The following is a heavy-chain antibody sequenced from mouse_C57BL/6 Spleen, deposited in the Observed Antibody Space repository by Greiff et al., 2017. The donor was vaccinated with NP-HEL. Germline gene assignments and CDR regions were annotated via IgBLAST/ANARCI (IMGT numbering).Heavy chain of an antibody. CDR1: GYTFTDYY. CDR2: INPNNGGT. V-gene: IGHV1-26*01. J-gene: IGHJ2*01. Sequence: EVQLQQSGPELVKPGASVKISCKASGYTFTDYYMNWVKPSHGKSLEWIGDINPNNGGTSYNQKFKGKATLTVDKSSSTAYMELRSLTSEDSAVYYCARSTTPFDYWGQGTTLTVSS. CDR3: ARSTTPFDY. D-gene: IGHD1-1*01.